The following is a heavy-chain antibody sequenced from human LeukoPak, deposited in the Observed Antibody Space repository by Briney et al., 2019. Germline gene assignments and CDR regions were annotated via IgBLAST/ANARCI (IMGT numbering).Heavy chain of an antibody. Sequence: SETLSLTCTVSGRSISSSSYYWGWIRQPPGKGREWSVSIYYSGSTYYHPSLKSRVTISVDPSKNQFSLKLSSVTAADTAVYYCARVSIYDSSGYYYIEYFQHWGQGTLVTVSS. CDR2: IYYSGST. CDR3: ARVSIYDSSGYYYIEYFQH. CDR1: GRSISSSSYY. J-gene: IGHJ1*01. D-gene: IGHD3-22*01. V-gene: IGHV4-39*01.